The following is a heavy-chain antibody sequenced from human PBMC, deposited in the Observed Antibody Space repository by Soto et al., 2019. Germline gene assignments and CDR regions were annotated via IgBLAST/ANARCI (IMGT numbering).Heavy chain of an antibody. CDR2: IKEDGSEK. J-gene: IGHJ4*02. D-gene: IGHD2-2*01. V-gene: IGHV3-7*01. CDR3: ARESLGGYCSSAGCYGSDY. Sequence: GGSLRLSCAASGFTFSSYWMSWVRQAPGKGLEWVANIKEDGSEKYYVDSVKGRFTISRDNAKNSLYLQMNSLRAEDTAVYYCARESLGGYCSSAGCYGSDYWAQGTLVTVSS. CDR1: GFTFSSYW.